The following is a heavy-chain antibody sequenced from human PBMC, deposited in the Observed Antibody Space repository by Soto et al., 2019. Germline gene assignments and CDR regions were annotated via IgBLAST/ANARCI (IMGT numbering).Heavy chain of an antibody. Sequence: KPGGSLRLSCAASGFTFSSYSMNWVRQAPGKGLEWVSSISSSSSYIYYADSVKGRFTISRDNAKNSLYLQMNSLRAEDTAVYYCAREGTYDFWSGPLPYYGMDVWGQGTTVTVSS. CDR1: GFTFSSYS. CDR3: AREGTYDFWSGPLPYYGMDV. V-gene: IGHV3-21*01. CDR2: ISSSSSYI. J-gene: IGHJ6*02. D-gene: IGHD3-3*01.